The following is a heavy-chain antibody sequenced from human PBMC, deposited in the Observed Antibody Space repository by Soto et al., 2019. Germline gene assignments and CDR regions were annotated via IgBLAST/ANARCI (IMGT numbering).Heavy chain of an antibody. Sequence: QVQLVQSGAEVKKPGSSVKVSCKASGGTFSSYAISWVRQAPGQGLEWMGGIIPIFGTANYAQKFQGRVTITADESTSTAYMELSSLRSEDTAVYYCARTPDYYDFWSGYYSFDYWGQGTLVTVSS. CDR1: GGTFSSYA. CDR2: IIPIFGTA. J-gene: IGHJ4*02. D-gene: IGHD3-3*01. CDR3: ARTPDYYDFWSGYYSFDY. V-gene: IGHV1-69*01.